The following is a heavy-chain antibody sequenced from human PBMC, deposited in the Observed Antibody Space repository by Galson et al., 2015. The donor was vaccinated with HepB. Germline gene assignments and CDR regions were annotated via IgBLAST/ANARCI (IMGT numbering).Heavy chain of an antibody. D-gene: IGHD2-21*02. V-gene: IGHV3-23*01. Sequence: SLRLSCAPSGFTFSTFGMNWVRQAPGKGLEWVSGISGSGSSTYYADSVKGRFTISRDNSKNRLYLQMNSLRTEDTAVYYCARGDEACCGGDHYALDYWGQGTLVTVSS. J-gene: IGHJ4*02. CDR3: ARGDEACCGGDHYALDY. CDR1: GFTFSTFG. CDR2: ISGSGSST.